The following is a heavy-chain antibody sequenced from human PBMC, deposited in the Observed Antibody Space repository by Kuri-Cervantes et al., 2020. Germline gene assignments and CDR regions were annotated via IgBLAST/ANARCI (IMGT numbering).Heavy chain of an antibody. J-gene: IGHJ4*02. V-gene: IGHV3-33*08. CDR2: IWYDGSNK. Sequence: GESLKISCAASGFTFSSYWMSWVRQAPGKGLEWVAVIWYDGSNKYYADSVKGRFTISRDNSKNTLYLQMNSLRDEDTAVYYCARERPRGANYFDYWGRGTLVTVSS. CDR1: GFTFSSYW. D-gene: IGHD5-12*01. CDR3: ARERPRGANYFDY.